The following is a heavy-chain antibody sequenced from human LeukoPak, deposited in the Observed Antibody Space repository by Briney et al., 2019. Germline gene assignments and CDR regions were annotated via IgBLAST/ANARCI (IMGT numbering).Heavy chain of an antibody. V-gene: IGHV1-8*03. D-gene: IGHD3-3*01. CDR2: MNPNSGNT. CDR1: GYTFTSYD. J-gene: IGHJ3*02. CDR3: ARVGSDFWSGPTDAFDI. Sequence: ASVKVSCKASGYTFTSYDINWVRQATGQGLEWMGWMNPNSGNTGYAQKFQGRVTITRNTSISTAYMELSSLRSEDTAVYYCARVGSDFWSGPTDAFDIWGQGTMVTVSS.